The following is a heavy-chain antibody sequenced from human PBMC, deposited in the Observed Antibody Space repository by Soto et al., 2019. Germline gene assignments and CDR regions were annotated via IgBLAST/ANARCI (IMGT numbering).Heavy chain of an antibody. CDR2: IYYSGST. Sequence: PSETLSLTCTVSGGSISSSSYYWGWIRQPPGKGLEWIGSIYYSGSTYYNPSLKSRGTISVDTSKNQFSLKLSSVTAADTAVYYCARLELAVAGTLSIFDYWGQGTLVTVSS. J-gene: IGHJ4*02. CDR3: ARLELAVAGTLSIFDY. CDR1: GGSISSSSYY. V-gene: IGHV4-39*01. D-gene: IGHD6-19*01.